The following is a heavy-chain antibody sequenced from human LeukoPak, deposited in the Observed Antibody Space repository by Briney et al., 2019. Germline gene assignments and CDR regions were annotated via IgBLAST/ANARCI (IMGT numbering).Heavy chain of an antibody. CDR1: GFTFSSYA. CDR3: ASTWAGYYDILTGFYYGMDV. Sequence: GGSLRLSCAASGFTFSSYAMSWVRQAPGKGLEWVSAINGSGGSTYYADSVKGRFTISRDNSKNTLYLRMNSLRAEDTAVYYCASTWAGYYDILTGFYYGMDVWGQGTTVTVSS. CDR2: INGSGGST. J-gene: IGHJ6*02. V-gene: IGHV3-23*01. D-gene: IGHD3-9*01.